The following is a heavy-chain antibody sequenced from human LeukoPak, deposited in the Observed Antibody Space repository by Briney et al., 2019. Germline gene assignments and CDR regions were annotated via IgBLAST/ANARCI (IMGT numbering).Heavy chain of an antibody. CDR1: GFPFSSYA. CDR2: IRGSGGI. D-gene: IGHD4-17*01. J-gene: IGHJ3*01. V-gene: IGHV3-23*01. CDR3: TKDPNGDYVGAFDF. Sequence: GSLRLSCAASGFPFSSYAMSWVRQAPGKGLEGVSAIRGSGGISYADSVKGRFTISRDNSKSTLYLQMNSLRAEDTAVYYCTKDPNGDYVGAFDFWGQGTMVTVSS.